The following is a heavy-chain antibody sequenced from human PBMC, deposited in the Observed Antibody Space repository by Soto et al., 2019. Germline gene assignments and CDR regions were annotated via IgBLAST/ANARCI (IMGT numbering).Heavy chain of an antibody. J-gene: IGHJ6*02. CDR3: ARVVSNHVSGPHYYCYGMDV. CDR2: IIPMLGTP. CDR1: GGTFSRFG. V-gene: IGHV1-69*11. Sequence: QVQLVQSGAEVKKPGSSVKVSCKTSGGTFSRFGISWVRQARGQGLEWMGGIIPMLGTPNYAQKFQGRVTITADVTTNTAHMELSSLRSEDTAVYFCARVVSNHVSGPHYYCYGMDVWGQGTAVTVSS. D-gene: IGHD4-4*01.